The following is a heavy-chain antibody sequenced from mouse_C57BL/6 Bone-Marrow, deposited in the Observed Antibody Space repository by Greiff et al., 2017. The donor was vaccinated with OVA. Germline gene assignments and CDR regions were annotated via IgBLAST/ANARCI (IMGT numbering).Heavy chain of an antibody. CDR2: ISYDGSN. CDR1: GYSITSGYY. Sequence: EVKLMESGPGLVKPSQSLSLTCSVTGYSITSGYYWNWIRQFPGNKLEWMGYISYDGSNNYNPSLKNRISITRDTSKNQFFLKLNSVTTEDTATYYCARENGYWGQGTTLTVSS. J-gene: IGHJ2*01. CDR3: ARENGY. V-gene: IGHV3-6*01.